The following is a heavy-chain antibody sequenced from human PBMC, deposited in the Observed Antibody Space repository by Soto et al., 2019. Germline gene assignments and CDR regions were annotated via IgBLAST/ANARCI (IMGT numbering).Heavy chain of an antibody. J-gene: IGHJ6*02. CDR2: MIPIFGTA. Sequence: QVQLVQSGAEVKKPGSSVKVSCKASGGTFSSYAISWVRQAPGQGLEWMGGMIPIFGTANYAQKFQGRVRITADESTCAAYKELSRLRSEDTAVYYCARRDAYGDYEPMSYYYDYGMDVWGQGTTVTVSS. V-gene: IGHV1-69*01. D-gene: IGHD4-17*01. CDR1: GGTFSSYA. CDR3: ARRDAYGDYEPMSYYYDYGMDV.